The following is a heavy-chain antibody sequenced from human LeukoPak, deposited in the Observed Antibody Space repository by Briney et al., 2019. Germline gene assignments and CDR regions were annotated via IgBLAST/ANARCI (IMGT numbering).Heavy chain of an antibody. CDR2: ISGGGGIT. D-gene: IGHD5-24*01. CDR3: ARRAYNWGAFDI. J-gene: IGHJ3*02. V-gene: IGHV3-23*01. Sequence: PGGSLRLSCAASGFTFSSYSMNWVRQAPGKGLEWVSAISGGGGITYYADSVKGRFTISRDKSKNILYLQMNGLRAEDTAVYYCARRAYNWGAFDIWGQGTMVTVSS. CDR1: GFTFSSYS.